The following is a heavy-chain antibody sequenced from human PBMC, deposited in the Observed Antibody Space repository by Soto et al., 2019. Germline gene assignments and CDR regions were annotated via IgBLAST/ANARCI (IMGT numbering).Heavy chain of an antibody. Sequence: SVKVSCKASGFTFTSSAVQWVRQARGQRLEWIGWIVVGSGNTNYAQKFQERVTITRDMSTSTAYMELSSLRSEDTAVYYCAAHSIAAAGGYYYYGMDVWGQGTTVTVSS. J-gene: IGHJ6*02. CDR3: AAHSIAAAGGYYYYGMDV. D-gene: IGHD6-13*01. CDR2: IVVGSGNT. V-gene: IGHV1-58*01. CDR1: GFTFTSSA.